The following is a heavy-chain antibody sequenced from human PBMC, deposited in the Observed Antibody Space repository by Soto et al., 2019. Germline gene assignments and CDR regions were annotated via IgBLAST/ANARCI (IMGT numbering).Heavy chain of an antibody. CDR2: IKEDGSDK. CDR1: GFTFINYW. V-gene: IGHV3-7*01. Sequence: PGGSLRLSCASSGFTFINYWMNWVRQAPGKGLEWVANIKEDGSDKHYVDSVKGRFSISRDNPKNSLFLQMNSLRAEDTAVYYCVTDRDYSKAYWGQGTLVTAPQ. J-gene: IGHJ4*02. CDR3: VTDRDYSKAY. D-gene: IGHD4-4*01.